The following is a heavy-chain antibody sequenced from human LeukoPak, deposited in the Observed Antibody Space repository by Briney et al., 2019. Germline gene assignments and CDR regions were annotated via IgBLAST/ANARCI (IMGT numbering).Heavy chain of an antibody. V-gene: IGHV3-7*01. D-gene: IGHD2-8*01. CDR1: GFTFTSHW. CDR3: ARYATYCTNGVCYTRFDY. CDR2: MNLDGSEK. J-gene: IGHJ4*02. Sequence: GGSLRLSCAASGFTFTSHWMSWVRQAPGKGLEWVARMNLDGSEKYYVDSVKGRFTISRDNAKTSLYLEMNSLRAEDTAVYYWARYATYCTNGVCYTRFDYWGQGTLVTVSS.